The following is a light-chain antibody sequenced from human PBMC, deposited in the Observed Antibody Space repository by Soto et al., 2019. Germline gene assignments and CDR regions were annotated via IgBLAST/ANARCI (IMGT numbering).Light chain of an antibody. Sequence: DIQMTQSPSSLSASVGDRVTITCRASQTITNSLNWYQKKPGKAPNLLIHSASTLHSGVPSRFSGSGYGTDFTLTVLSLQPEDFATYYCQQSYSNPRTFGQGTKVEIE. CDR3: QQSYSNPRT. V-gene: IGKV1-39*01. CDR2: SAS. J-gene: IGKJ1*01. CDR1: QTITNS.